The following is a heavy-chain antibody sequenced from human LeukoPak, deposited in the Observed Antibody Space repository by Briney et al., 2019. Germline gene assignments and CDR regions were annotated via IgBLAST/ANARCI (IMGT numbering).Heavy chain of an antibody. CDR3: ARDVWGDRDGFFDY. J-gene: IGHJ4*02. CDR1: GFTFSSYW. V-gene: IGHV3-74*01. CDR2: INNDGRIT. D-gene: IGHD5-24*01. Sequence: GGSLRLSCAASGFTFSSYWMHWVRQVQGKGLLWVARINNDGRITSYAESVRGRFTISRDNAKKTLDLQMNSLRAEDTAVYYCARDVWGDRDGFFDYWGQGTLVTVSS.